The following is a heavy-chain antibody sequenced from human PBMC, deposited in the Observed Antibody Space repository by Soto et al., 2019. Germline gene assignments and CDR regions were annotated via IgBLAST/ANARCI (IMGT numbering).Heavy chain of an antibody. J-gene: IGHJ3*02. V-gene: IGHV1-18*01. D-gene: IGHD3-22*01. CDR1: GYTFTSYG. Sequence: VQLVQSGAEVKKPGASVKVSCKASGYTFTSYGIIWVRQAPGQGLDWMGWIIAYNGNTNYAQKLHGRVTITTDTSMCTAYMELRRVRTDDTDVYYCARVDSDDSSGYYYVRTRDAFDIWGQGTMVTVSS. CDR2: IIAYNGNT. CDR3: ARVDSDDSSGYYYVRTRDAFDI.